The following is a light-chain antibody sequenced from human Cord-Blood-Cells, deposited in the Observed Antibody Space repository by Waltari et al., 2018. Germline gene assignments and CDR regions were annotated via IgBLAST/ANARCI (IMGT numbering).Light chain of an antibody. J-gene: IGLJ2*01. CDR3: CSYAGSYTLV. CDR2: DVS. V-gene: IGLV2-11*01. Sequence: QSALTQPRSVSGSPGQSVTISCTGPSSDVGGYNYVYWYQQHPGKAPKLMIYDVSKRPSGVPDRFSGSKSGNTASLTISGLQAEDEADYYCCSYAGSYTLVFGGGTKLTVL. CDR1: SSDVGGYNY.